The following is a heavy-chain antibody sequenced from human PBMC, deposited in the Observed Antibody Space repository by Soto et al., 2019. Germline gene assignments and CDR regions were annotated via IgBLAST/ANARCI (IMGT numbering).Heavy chain of an antibody. CDR2: INAYNGNT. Sequence: QVQLVQSGAEVKKPGASVKVSCKASGYTFTNYGISWVRQAPGQGLEWMGWINAYNGNTKSAQKLQGRVTLTTDTSTSTAYMELRSLRSDDTAVYYCASAAAAGLNDCWGQGTLVTVSS. V-gene: IGHV1-18*01. J-gene: IGHJ4*02. D-gene: IGHD6-13*01. CDR3: ASAAAAGLNDC. CDR1: GYTFTNYG.